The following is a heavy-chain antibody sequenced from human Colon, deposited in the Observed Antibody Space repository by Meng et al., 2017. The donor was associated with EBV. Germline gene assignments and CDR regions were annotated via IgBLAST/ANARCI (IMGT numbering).Heavy chain of an antibody. J-gene: IGHJ4*02. V-gene: IGHV4-30-4*01. CDR1: GGSMSSGNYY. D-gene: IGHD2-21*01. CDR2: IHHSGGA. CDR3: ASFDHIPRRNYFDY. Sequence: QAQRQESGPGLVEPSQTLSLTCTVSGGSMSSGNYYWSWIRQPPGKGLEWIGYIHHSGGAYYNPSLKSRVSISVDTSKNQFSLNLNSMTAADTAVYYCASFDHIPRRNYFDYWGQGTLVTVSS.